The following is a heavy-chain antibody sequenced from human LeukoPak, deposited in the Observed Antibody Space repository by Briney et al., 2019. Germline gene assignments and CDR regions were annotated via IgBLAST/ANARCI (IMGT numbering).Heavy chain of an antibody. Sequence: PSETLSLTCTVSGGSISSGDYYWGWIRQPPGKGLEWIGYIYYSGSTYYNPSLKSRVTISVDTSKNQFSLKLSSVTAADTAVYYCARGHARKIAVVPFGYWGQGTLVTVSS. D-gene: IGHD3-22*01. V-gene: IGHV4-30-4*01. J-gene: IGHJ4*02. CDR3: ARGHARKIAVVPFGY. CDR1: GGSISSGDYY. CDR2: IYYSGST.